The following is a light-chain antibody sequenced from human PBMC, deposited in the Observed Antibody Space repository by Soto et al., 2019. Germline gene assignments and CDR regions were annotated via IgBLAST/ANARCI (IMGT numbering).Light chain of an antibody. J-gene: IGKJ1*01. V-gene: IGKV1-39*01. CDR1: QSIRSY. CDR3: QQSYSTPPST. Sequence: DIQLTQSPSSLSASVGDKVTITCRASQSIRSYLNWVQQKPGKAPKLLIYDASSLQTGVPSRFSGSGSGTDFSLTISSLQPEDFATYYCQQSYSTPPSTFRQGTKVDIK. CDR2: DAS.